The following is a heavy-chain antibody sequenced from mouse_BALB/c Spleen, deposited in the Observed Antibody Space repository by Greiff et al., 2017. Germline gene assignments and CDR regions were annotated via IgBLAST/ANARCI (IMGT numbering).Heavy chain of an antibody. D-gene: IGHD2-4*01. Sequence: LQQPGSELVRPGASVKLSCKASCYTFTSYWMHWVKQRPGQGLEWIGNIYPGSGRTNYDEKFKSKATLTVDTSSSTAYMQLSSLTSEDSAVYYCTREEGLRKGSHDYWGQGTTLTVSS. J-gene: IGHJ2*01. V-gene: IGHV1S22*01. CDR2: IYPGSGRT. CDR3: TREEGLRKGSHDY. CDR1: CYTFTSYW.